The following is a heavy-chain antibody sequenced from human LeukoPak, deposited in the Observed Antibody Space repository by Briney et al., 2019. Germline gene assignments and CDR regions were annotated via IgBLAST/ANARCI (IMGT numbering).Heavy chain of an antibody. CDR3: ARAPITSPFYFDY. Sequence: GGSLRLSCTASGFAFDEHGMSWVRQVPGKGLEWVSGINLSGGSTGYANPLRGRFTISRDNAKNSLYLQMDSLRAEDTALYSCARAPITSPFYFDYWGQGTLVTVSS. CDR2: INLSGGST. CDR1: GFAFDEHG. J-gene: IGHJ4*02. V-gene: IGHV3-20*04. D-gene: IGHD2-2*01.